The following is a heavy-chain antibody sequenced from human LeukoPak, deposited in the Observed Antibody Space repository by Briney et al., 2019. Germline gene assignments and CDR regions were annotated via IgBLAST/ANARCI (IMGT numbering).Heavy chain of an antibody. CDR2: INPSGGST. Sequence: ASVKVSCKASGYTFTSYYMHWVRQAPGQGLEWMGIINPSGGSTSYAQKFQGRVTMTRDTSTSTVYMELSSLRSEDTAVYYCARSIPSVLRFLEWSSGYYGMDVWGQGTTVTVTS. V-gene: IGHV1-46*01. D-gene: IGHD3-3*01. CDR1: GYTFTSYY. J-gene: IGHJ6*02. CDR3: ARSIPSVLRFLEWSSGYYGMDV.